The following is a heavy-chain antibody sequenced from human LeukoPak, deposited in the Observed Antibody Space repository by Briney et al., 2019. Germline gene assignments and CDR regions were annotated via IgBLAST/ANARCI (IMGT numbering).Heavy chain of an antibody. CDR2: INAGNGNT. Sequence: ASVKVSCKASGYTFTSYAMHWVRQAPGQRLEWMGWINAGNGNTEYLQKFQGRVTITRDTSASTAYMELSSLRSEDTAVYYCAREYEDIVVVPAGGYYGMDVWGKGTTVTVSS. D-gene: IGHD2-2*01. CDR3: AREYEDIVVVPAGGYYGMDV. CDR1: GYTFTSYA. V-gene: IGHV1-3*01. J-gene: IGHJ6*04.